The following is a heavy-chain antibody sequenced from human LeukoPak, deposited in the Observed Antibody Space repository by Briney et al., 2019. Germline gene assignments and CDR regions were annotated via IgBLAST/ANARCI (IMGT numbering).Heavy chain of an antibody. CDR1: GFTVSTNY. D-gene: IGHD6-13*01. CDR2: IYSGGST. J-gene: IGHJ6*02. CDR3: ARSKPPAVKDYYGLDV. V-gene: IGHV3-66*01. Sequence: GGSLRLSCAASGFTVSTNYMNWVRQAPGRGLEWVSVIYSGGSTYYVDSVKGRFTISRDNSKDTLHLLMNSLRAEDTAVYFCARSKPPAVKDYYGLDVWGQGTTITVSS.